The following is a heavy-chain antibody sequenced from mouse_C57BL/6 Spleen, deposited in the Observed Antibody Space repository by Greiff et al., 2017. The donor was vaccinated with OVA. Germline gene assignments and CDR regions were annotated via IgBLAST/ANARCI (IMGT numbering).Heavy chain of an antibody. V-gene: IGHV3-6*01. CDR1: GYSITRGYY. CDR2: ISYDGSN. Sequence: EVQRVESGPGLVKPSQSLSLTCSVTGYSITRGYYWNWIRQFPGNKLEWMGYISYDGSNNYNPSLKNRISITRATSKNQFFLELSSVTTEDTATDYCARGLYFDCWGQGSTLTVS. D-gene: IGHD3-3*01. J-gene: IGHJ2*01. CDR3: ARGLYFDC.